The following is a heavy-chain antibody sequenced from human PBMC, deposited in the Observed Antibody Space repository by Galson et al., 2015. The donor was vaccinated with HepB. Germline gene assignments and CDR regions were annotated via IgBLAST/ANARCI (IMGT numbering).Heavy chain of an antibody. J-gene: IGHJ4*02. Sequence: SLRLSCAASGFRFTNYPIHWVRQAPGKRLEWVANMSYDGSNKYYADSVKGRFTISRDISKNTQYLQMNSLRAEDTAVYYCASSPGYCASTSCYIVYWGQGTLVTVSS. CDR3: ASSPGYCASTSCYIVY. CDR2: MSYDGSNK. D-gene: IGHD2-2*02. V-gene: IGHV3-30-3*01. CDR1: GFRFTNYP.